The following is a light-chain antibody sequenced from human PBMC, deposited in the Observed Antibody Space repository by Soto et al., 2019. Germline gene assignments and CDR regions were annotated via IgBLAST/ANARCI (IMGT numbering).Light chain of an antibody. CDR3: QKFNNYPLT. Sequence: DIQLTQSTSFLSASEGDSVTITCRASQDVHVFLAWYQHKPGKARRLLIDSASTLQSGVPSRFSGRRSGTEFTLTISGLQHEDVATYYCQKFNNYPLTFGPGTKVDIK. J-gene: IGKJ3*01. CDR1: QDVHVF. CDR2: SAS. V-gene: IGKV1-9*01.